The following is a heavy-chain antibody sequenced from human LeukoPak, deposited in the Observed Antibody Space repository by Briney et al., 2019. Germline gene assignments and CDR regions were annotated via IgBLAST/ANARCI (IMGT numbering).Heavy chain of an antibody. CDR2: ISAYNGNT. CDR1: GYTFTSYG. J-gene: IGHJ4*02. V-gene: IGHV1-18*01. Sequence: ASVKVSCKASGYTFTSYGISWVRQAPGQGLEWMGWISAYNGNTNYAQKLQGRVTMTTDTSTSTAYMELSSLRSEDTAVYYCATAGGSSGYHNFDYWGQGTLVTVSS. CDR3: ATAGGSSGYHNFDY. D-gene: IGHD3-22*01.